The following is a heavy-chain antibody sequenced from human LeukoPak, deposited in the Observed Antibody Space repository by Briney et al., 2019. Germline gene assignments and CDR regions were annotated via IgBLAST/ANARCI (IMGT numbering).Heavy chain of an antibody. V-gene: IGHV4-38-2*01. CDR2: IYHSGST. J-gene: IGHJ5*02. CDR3: AGGYYDFWSGYGEPWFDP. Sequence: PSETLSLTCAVSGYSISSGYYWGWIRQPPGKGLEWIGSIYHSGSTYYNPSLKSRVTISVDTSKNQFSLKLSSVTAADTAVYYCAGGYYDFWSGYGEPWFDPWGQGTLVTVSS. D-gene: IGHD3-3*01. CDR1: GYSISSGYY.